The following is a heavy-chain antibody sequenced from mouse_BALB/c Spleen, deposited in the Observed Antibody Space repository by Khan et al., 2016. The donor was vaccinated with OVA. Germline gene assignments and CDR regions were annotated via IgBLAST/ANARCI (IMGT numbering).Heavy chain of an antibody. Sequence: EVELVESGGGLVQPGGSRKLSCAASGFTFSGFGMHWVRQAPEKGLEWVAFIGSDSSTIYYADTAKGRFTISRDNPKKTLFLQMTSLRSEDTAMYFCARTGYYYFDYWGQGTTLTVSS. CDR1: GFTFSGFG. D-gene: IGHD2-3*01. CDR3: ARTGYYYFDY. CDR2: IGSDSSTI. V-gene: IGHV5-17*02. J-gene: IGHJ2*01.